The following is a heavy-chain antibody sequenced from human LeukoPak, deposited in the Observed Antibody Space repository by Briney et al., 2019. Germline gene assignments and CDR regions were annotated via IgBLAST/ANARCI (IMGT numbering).Heavy chain of an antibody. J-gene: IGHJ5*02. V-gene: IGHV3-30-3*01. CDR3: ARDHYDFWSGYRWFDP. Sequence: PGRSLRLSCAASGFTFSSYAMHWVRQAPGKGLEWVAVISYDGSNKYYADSVKGRFTISRDNSKNTLYLQMNSLRAEDTAVYYCARDHYDFWSGYRWFDPWGQGTLVTVSS. D-gene: IGHD3-3*01. CDR1: GFTFSSYA. CDR2: ISYDGSNK.